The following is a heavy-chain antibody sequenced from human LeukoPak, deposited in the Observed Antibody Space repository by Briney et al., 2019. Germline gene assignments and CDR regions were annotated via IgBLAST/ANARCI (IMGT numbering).Heavy chain of an antibody. CDR3: LRDLNWSLDQ. V-gene: IGHV3-74*01. Sequence: PGGSLRLSCAASGFTFSNYMMHWVRQAPGKGQVWVSRIKSDGITITYADSVKGRFTISRDNAKNTLYLQMNSLRAEDTAVYYCLRDLNWSLDQWGQGTLVTVSS. D-gene: IGHD1-20*01. CDR1: GFTFSNYM. CDR2: IKSDGITI. J-gene: IGHJ4*02.